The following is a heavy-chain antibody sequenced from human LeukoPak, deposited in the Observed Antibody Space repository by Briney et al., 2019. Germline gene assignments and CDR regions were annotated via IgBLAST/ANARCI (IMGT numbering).Heavy chain of an antibody. Sequence: SETLSLTCTVWGGSIRSYHWIWIRQPPGKRLECRGYIYDCGSTHYHPSLKTRDTISIDTSKNEFSLNVISVTAAHTPVYYWAREAYCCGDCYSGFDHWGQRTLVTVSS. CDR1: GGSIRSYH. J-gene: IGHJ4*02. CDR3: AREAYCCGDCYSGFDH. CDR2: IYDCGST. D-gene: IGHD2-21*02. V-gene: IGHV4-59*12.